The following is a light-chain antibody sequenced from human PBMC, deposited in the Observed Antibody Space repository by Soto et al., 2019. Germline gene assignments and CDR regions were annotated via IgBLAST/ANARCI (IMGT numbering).Light chain of an antibody. V-gene: IGLV2-23*01. CDR2: GGS. Sequence: QSALTQPASVSGSPGQSITMSCIGTNSDVGGHTLVSWYQQHPGKAPRPLIYGGSERPSGVSDRFSGSKSGNTASLTISGLQAEDEADYYCCSYAGGRTYVFGTGTKVTVL. CDR1: NSDVGGHTL. J-gene: IGLJ1*01. CDR3: CSYAGGRTYV.